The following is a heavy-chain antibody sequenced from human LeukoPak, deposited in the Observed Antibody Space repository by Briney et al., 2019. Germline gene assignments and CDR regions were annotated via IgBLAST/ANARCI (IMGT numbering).Heavy chain of an antibody. J-gene: IGHJ4*02. CDR2: TPAGGDT. D-gene: IGHD3-10*01. CDR1: GFTFSPYA. Sequence: GGSLRLSCAASGFTFSPYAMSWVRQAPGKGLEWVAGTPAGGDTYYADSVKGRFIISRDNSRNTVDLQMNSLRAEDTAVYYCAKLGSGSYYPDYWGQGTLVTVSS. V-gene: IGHV3-23*01. CDR3: AKLGSGSYYPDY.